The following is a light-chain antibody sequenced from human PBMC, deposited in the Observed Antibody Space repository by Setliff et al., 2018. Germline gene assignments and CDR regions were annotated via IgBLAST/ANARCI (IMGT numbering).Light chain of an antibody. Sequence: QSVLTQPPSASGTPGQRVTISCSGSSSNIGSNTVNWYQQVPGTAPKLLMYANNQRPSGVPDRFSGSKSGTSASLAIGGLQSEDEADYYCSSYAGSNNFPYVFGTGTKVTVL. V-gene: IGLV1-44*01. CDR2: ANN. CDR1: SSNIGSNT. J-gene: IGLJ1*01. CDR3: SSYAGSNNFPYV.